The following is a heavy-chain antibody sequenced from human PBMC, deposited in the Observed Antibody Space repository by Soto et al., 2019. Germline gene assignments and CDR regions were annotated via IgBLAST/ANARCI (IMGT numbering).Heavy chain of an antibody. D-gene: IGHD6-13*01. CDR3: TRLGIAADGTDS. CDR2: IKSKAKSYST. Sequence: WESLSLSCTASGVTISCSSMRWVRQASGKGLEWIGRIKSKAKSYSTVYAASVKGRFTISSEDSNNTAYRQVNTVKTEETSCYYCTRLGIAADGTDSWGQGTLVTVSS. J-gene: IGHJ4*02. CDR1: GVTISCSS. V-gene: IGHV3-73*01.